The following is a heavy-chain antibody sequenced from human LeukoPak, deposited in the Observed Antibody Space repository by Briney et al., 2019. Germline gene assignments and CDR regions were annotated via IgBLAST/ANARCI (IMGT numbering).Heavy chain of an antibody. D-gene: IGHD1-26*01. CDR1: GGTFSSYA. V-gene: IGHV1-69*05. CDR3: ARVRGSYPPHFDY. CDR2: IIPIFGTA. Sequence: ASVKVSCKASGGTFSSYAISWVRQAPGQGLEWMGGIIPIFGTANYAQKFQGRVTITTDESTSTAYMELSSLRSEDTAVYYCARVRGSYPPHFDYWGQGTLVTVSS. J-gene: IGHJ4*02.